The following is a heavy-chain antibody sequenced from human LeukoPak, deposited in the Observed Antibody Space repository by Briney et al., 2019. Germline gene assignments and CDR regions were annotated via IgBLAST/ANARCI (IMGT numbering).Heavy chain of an antibody. V-gene: IGHV1-69*04. J-gene: IGHJ3*02. CDR3: ARRTPGIAVAGTDAFDI. D-gene: IGHD6-19*01. CDR2: IIPILGIA. CDR1: GDTFSSYA. Sequence: SVKVSCKASGDTFSSYAISWVRQAPGQGLEWMGRIIPILGIANYAQKFQGRVTITADKSTSTAYMELSSLRSEDTAVYYCARRTPGIAVAGTDAFDIWGQGTMVTVSS.